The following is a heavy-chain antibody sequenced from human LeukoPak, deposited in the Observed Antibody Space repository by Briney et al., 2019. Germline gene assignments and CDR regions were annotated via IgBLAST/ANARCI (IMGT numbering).Heavy chain of an antibody. J-gene: IGHJ5*02. Sequence: PGGSLRLSCAASGFTFSSYGMHWVRQAPGKGLEWVAVIWYDGSNKYYADSVKGRFTISRDNSKNTLYLQMNSLRAEDTAVYYCARGLRDFGVVSPSNWFDPWGQGTLVTVSS. V-gene: IGHV3-33*01. CDR3: ARGLRDFGVVSPSNWFDP. D-gene: IGHD3-3*01. CDR1: GFTFSSYG. CDR2: IWYDGSNK.